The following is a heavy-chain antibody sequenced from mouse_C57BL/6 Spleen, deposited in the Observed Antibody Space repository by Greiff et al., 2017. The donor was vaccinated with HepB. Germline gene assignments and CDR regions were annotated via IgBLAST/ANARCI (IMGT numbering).Heavy chain of an antibody. CDR2: ISSGSSTI. V-gene: IGHV5-17*01. CDR1: GFTFSDYG. J-gene: IGHJ2*01. CDR3: ARRKGYFDY. Sequence: EVMLVESGGGLVKPGGSLKLSCAASGFTFSDYGMHWVRQAPEKGLEWVAYISSGSSTIYYADTVKGRFTISRDNAKNTRFLQMTSLRSEDTAMYYCARRKGYFDYWGQCTTLTVSS.